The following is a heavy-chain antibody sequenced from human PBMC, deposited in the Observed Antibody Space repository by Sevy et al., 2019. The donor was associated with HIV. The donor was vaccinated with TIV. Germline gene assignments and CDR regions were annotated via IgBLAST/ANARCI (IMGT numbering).Heavy chain of an antibody. J-gene: IGHJ6*02. CDR1: GYTFTGYY. CDR2: INPNSGGT. CDR3: ARDQSYYDFWSAIGGMDV. Sequence: ASVKVSCKASGYTFTGYYMHWVRQAPGQGLEWMGWINPNSGGTNYAQTFQGRVTMTRDTSISTAYMELSRLRSDDTAVYYCARDQSYYDFWSAIGGMDVWGQGTTVTVSS. V-gene: IGHV1-2*02. D-gene: IGHD3-3*01.